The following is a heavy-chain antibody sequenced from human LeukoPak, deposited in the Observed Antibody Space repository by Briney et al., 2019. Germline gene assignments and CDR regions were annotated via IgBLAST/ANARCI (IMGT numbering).Heavy chain of an antibody. V-gene: IGHV4-61*02. D-gene: IGHD3-22*01. Sequence: SETLSLTCTVSGGSISSGSYYWSWIRQPAGRGLEWIGRIYTSGSTNYNPSLKSRVTISVDTSKNQFSLKLSSVTAADTAWYYCARDSGYYYDSSGYYTLDYWGHGTLVTVSS. CDR3: ARDSGYYYDSSGYYTLDY. J-gene: IGHJ4*01. CDR1: GGSISSGSYY. CDR2: IYTSGST.